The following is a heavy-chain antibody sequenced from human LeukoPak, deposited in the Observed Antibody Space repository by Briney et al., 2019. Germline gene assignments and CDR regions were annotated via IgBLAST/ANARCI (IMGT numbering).Heavy chain of an antibody. D-gene: IGHD1-26*01. V-gene: IGHV3-73*01. Sequence: PGGSLRLSCAASGFTFSGSAMHWVRQASGKGLEWVGRIRSKANSYATAYAASVKGRFTISRDDSKNTAYLQMNSLRAEDTAVYYCARERVGATDYWGQGTLVTVSS. CDR1: GFTFSGSA. CDR2: IRSKANSYAT. J-gene: IGHJ4*02. CDR3: ARERVGATDY.